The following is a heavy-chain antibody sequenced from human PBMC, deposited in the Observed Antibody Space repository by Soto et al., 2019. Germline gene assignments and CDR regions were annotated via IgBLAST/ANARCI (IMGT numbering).Heavy chain of an antibody. Sequence: SGTLSLTCTVSAGSVTGGGSYWSWIRQHPGKGVEWIGYIYYSGSTYYNPSLKSRVTISVDTSKNQFPLKLSSVTAADTAVYYCARISPXRRITMVRGVITNWFDPWGQGTLVTVSS. CDR1: AGSVTGGGSY. J-gene: IGHJ5*02. D-gene: IGHD3-10*01. V-gene: IGHV4-31*03. CDR2: IYYSGST. CDR3: ARISPXRRITMVRGVITNWFDP.